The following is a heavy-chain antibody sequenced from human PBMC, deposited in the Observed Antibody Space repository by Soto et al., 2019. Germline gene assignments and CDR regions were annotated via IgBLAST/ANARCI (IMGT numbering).Heavy chain of an antibody. CDR2: IYYSGST. CDR1: GGSISSYY. Sequence: SETLSLTCTVSGGSISSYYWSWIRQPPGKGLEWIGYIYYSGSTNYNPSLKSRVTISVDTSKNQFSLKLSSVTAADTAVYYCARHIVATDGDAFDIWGQGTMVTVSS. J-gene: IGHJ3*02. CDR3: ARHIVATDGDAFDI. V-gene: IGHV4-59*08. D-gene: IGHD5-12*01.